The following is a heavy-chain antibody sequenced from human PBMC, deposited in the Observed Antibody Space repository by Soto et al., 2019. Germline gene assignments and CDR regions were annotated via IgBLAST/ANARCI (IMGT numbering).Heavy chain of an antibody. D-gene: IGHD3-16*01. CDR3: AGGPNSNSWGFA. Sequence: QLVESGRALVQPGGSLRLSCAASGFTVSNNYMSWVRQAPGKGLEWVSLIYSGGSTKSADSVKGRFTISRDSSKNTVYLQMNSLRAEDTAVYYCAGGPNSNSWGFAWGQGTLVTVSS. CDR2: IYSGGST. V-gene: IGHV3-66*01. CDR1: GFTVSNNY. J-gene: IGHJ5*02.